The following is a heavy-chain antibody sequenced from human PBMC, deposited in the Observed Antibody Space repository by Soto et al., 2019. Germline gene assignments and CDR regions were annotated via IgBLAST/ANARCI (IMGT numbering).Heavy chain of an antibody. D-gene: IGHD2-15*01. J-gene: IGHJ4*02. CDR2: ISGSGENT. CDR1: GFNFSIYA. CDR3: AKDTPVIVPTTAFFDY. Sequence: EVQLLESGGGLVPPGGSLRLSCAASGFNFSIYAMSWVRQAPGKGLEWVSVISGSGENTYYADSVKGRFTISRDNSKNTLYLQINSLIAEDTAVYYCAKDTPVIVPTTAFFDYWCQGTLVSVSS. V-gene: IGHV3-23*01.